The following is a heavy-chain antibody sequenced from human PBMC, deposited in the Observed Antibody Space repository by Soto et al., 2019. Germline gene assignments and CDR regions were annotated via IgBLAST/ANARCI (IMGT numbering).Heavy chain of an antibody. V-gene: IGHV4-34*01. CDR2: INHSGST. CDR1: GGSFSGYY. J-gene: IGHJ4*02. D-gene: IGHD1-26*01. CDR3: ARVGYSGSYYDY. Sequence: QVQLQQWGAGLLKPSETLSLTCAVYGGSFSGYYWSWICQPPGKGLEWIGEINHSGSTNYNPSLKSRVTISVDTSKNQFSLKLSSVTAADTAVYYCARVGYSGSYYDYWGQGTLVTVSS.